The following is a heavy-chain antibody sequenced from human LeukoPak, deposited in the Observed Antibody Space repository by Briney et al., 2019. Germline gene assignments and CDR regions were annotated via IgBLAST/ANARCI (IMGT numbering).Heavy chain of an antibody. Sequence: ASVKVSCKASGYTFTGYYIHWVRQAPGQVLEWVGWINPNSGGAKYAQKFQDRVTMTRDTSISTAYMGLSRLRSDDTAVYYCAKGRVVAGSKSLTYHWLDPWGQGTLVTVSS. CDR3: AKGRVVAGSKSLTYHWLDP. CDR1: GYTFTGYY. D-gene: IGHD6-19*01. V-gene: IGHV1-2*02. J-gene: IGHJ5*02. CDR2: INPNSGGA.